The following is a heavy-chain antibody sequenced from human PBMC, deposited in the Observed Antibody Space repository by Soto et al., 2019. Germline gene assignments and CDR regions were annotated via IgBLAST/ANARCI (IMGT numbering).Heavy chain of an antibody. CDR2: VYYTGST. CDR1: GAAIKSTDYY. J-gene: IGHJ5*02. V-gene: IGHV4-30-4*01. Sequence: SETLSLTCTVSGAAIKSTDYYWSWIRQAPGKGLEWIGYVYYTGSTYYNPSLMSRLTISVDTSKNQFSLKLTSVTAAETAVYYCVRTAREGAVAPHWFDRWGQGTQVTVSS. D-gene: IGHD2-21*02. CDR3: VRTAREGAVAPHWFDR.